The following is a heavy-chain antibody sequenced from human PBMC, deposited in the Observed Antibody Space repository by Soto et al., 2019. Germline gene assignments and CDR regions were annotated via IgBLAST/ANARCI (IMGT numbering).Heavy chain of an antibody. Sequence: QVQLQQSGPGLVKPSQTLSLTCAISGDSVSSNSAAWNWIRQSPSRGLEWLGRTYYRSKWYNDYAVSVKSRITINPDTSKNQFSLQLNSVTPEDTAVYYCARESYGGNLGRDYYYYGMDVWGQGTTVTVSS. CDR1: GDSVSSNSAA. CDR2: TYYRSKWYN. V-gene: IGHV6-1*01. J-gene: IGHJ6*02. CDR3: ARESYGGNLGRDYYYYGMDV. D-gene: IGHD4-17*01.